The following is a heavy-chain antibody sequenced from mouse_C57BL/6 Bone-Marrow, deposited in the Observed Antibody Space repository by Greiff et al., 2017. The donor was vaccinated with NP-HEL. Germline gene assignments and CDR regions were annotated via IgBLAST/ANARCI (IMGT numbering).Heavy chain of an antibody. CDR2: ISNLAYSI. CDR3: ARRGLRRLDLYYAMDY. CDR1: GFTFSDYG. V-gene: IGHV5-15*01. Sequence: EVQVVESGGGLVQPGGSLKLSCAASGFTFSDYGMAWVRQAPRKGPEWVAFISNLAYSIYYADTVTGRFTISRENAKNTLYLEMSSLRTEDTAMYYCARRGLRRLDLYYAMDYWGQGTSVTVSS. J-gene: IGHJ4*01. D-gene: IGHD2-4*01.